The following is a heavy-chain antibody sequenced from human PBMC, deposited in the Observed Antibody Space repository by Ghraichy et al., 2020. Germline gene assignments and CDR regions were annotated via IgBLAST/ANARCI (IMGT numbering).Heavy chain of an antibody. J-gene: IGHJ4*02. V-gene: IGHV3-49*03. CDR2: IRSKAYGGTT. CDR1: GFTFGDYA. D-gene: IGHD3-22*01. Sequence: GESLNISCTASGFTFGDYALSWFRQAPGKVLEWVGSIRSKAYGGTTEYAASVKGRFTISRDESKSLAYLQMNSLKTEDTAVYYCTRNYYYDDSGYYRSVGYWGQGTLVTVSS. CDR3: TRNYYYDDSGYYRSVGY.